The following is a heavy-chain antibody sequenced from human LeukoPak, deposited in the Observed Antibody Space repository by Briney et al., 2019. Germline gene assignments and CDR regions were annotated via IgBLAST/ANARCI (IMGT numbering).Heavy chain of an antibody. CDR1: GFTFSSYS. Sequence: GGSLRLSCAASGFTFSSYSMNWVRQAPGKGLEWVSSISSSSSYIYYADSVKGRFTISRDSAKNSLYLQMNSLRAEDTAVYYCARDSAAVEPFDYWGQGTLVTVSS. CDR3: ARDSAAVEPFDY. D-gene: IGHD6-13*01. J-gene: IGHJ4*02. V-gene: IGHV3-21*01. CDR2: ISSSSSYI.